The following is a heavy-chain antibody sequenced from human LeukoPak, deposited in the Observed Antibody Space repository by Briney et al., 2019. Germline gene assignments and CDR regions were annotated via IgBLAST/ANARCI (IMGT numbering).Heavy chain of an antibody. J-gene: IGHJ4*02. D-gene: IGHD3-10*01. CDR2: IRHDASSQ. CDR3: AKDRLEFYGSARYYFDS. Sequence: GGSLRLSCAASGFSFSTYGMHWVRQAPGKGLEWVAFIRHDASSQYYADSVKGRFTISRDSSKDTLYLQMNSLRTEDTAVYFCAKDRLEFYGSARYYFDSWGQGTLVTVSS. V-gene: IGHV3-30*02. CDR1: GFSFSTYG.